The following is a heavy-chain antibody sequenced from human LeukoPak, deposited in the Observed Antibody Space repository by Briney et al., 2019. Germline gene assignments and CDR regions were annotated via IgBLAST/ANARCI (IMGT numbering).Heavy chain of an antibody. CDR2: ISSSSSTI. J-gene: IGHJ4*02. D-gene: IGHD3-10*01. V-gene: IGHV3-48*01. CDR3: AKRGPGSPQSGKYYFDY. Sequence: GGSLRLSCAASGFTFSSYSMNWVRQAPGKGLEWVSYISSSSSTIYYADSVKGRFTISRDNSKNTLYLQMNSLRAEDTAVYYCAKRGPGSPQSGKYYFDYWGQGTLVTVSS. CDR1: GFTFSSYS.